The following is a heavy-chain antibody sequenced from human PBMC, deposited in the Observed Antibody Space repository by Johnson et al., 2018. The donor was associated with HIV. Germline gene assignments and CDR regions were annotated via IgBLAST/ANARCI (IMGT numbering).Heavy chain of an antibody. CDR3: ARRADAFDI. CDR1: GFTVSSNY. Sequence: VQLVESGGGLVQPGGSLRLSCAASGFTVSSNYMSWVRQAPGKGLEWVSAIGTAGDTYYPGSVKGRFTISRENAKNSLYLQMNSLRAGDTAVYYCARRADAFDIWGQGTMVTVSS. J-gene: IGHJ3*02. CDR2: IGTAGDT. V-gene: IGHV3-13*01.